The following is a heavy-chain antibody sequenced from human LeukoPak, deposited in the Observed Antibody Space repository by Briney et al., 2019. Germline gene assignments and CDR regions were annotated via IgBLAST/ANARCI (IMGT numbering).Heavy chain of an antibody. D-gene: IGHD3-10*01. V-gene: IGHV4-4*09. CDR3: ARLSTLVQGIVTHLIFDN. CDR1: GASPY. Sequence: SETLSLTCTVSGASPYWTWIRQPPGKGLEWIGYIYSTTGTTNSNPSLKSRVTMSLDTSKKHLSLKLSAVTAADTAVYYCARLSTLVQGIVTHLIFDNWGQGTLVTVSS. CDR2: IYSTTGTT. J-gene: IGHJ4*02.